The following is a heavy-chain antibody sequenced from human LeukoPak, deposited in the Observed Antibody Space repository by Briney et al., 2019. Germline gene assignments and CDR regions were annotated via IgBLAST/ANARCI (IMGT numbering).Heavy chain of an antibody. D-gene: IGHD6-13*01. CDR3: ATTIAAAGRDY. J-gene: IGHJ4*02. CDR1: TFTFSSYW. Sequence: GGSLRLSWLADTFTFSSYWMHWVRQAPGKGLVWVSRINSDGSSTSYADSVKGRFTISRDNAKDTLYLQMNSLRAEDTAVYYCATTIAAAGRDYWGQGTLVTVSS. CDR2: INSDGSST. V-gene: IGHV3-74*01.